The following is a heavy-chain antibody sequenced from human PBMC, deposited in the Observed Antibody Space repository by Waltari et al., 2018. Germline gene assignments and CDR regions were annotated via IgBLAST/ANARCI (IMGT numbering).Heavy chain of an antibody. J-gene: IGHJ4*02. CDR2: ISWNSVSI. V-gene: IGHV3-9*01. CDR3: AKDANGSGSYDDY. CDR1: GFTFDDYA. Sequence: EVQLVESGGGLVQPGRSLRLSCAASGFTFDDYAMHWVRRAPGKGLEWVSGISWNSVSIGYSDSVKGRFTISRDNAKNSLYLQMNSLRAEDTALYYCAKDANGSGSYDDYWGQGTLVTVSS. D-gene: IGHD3-10*01.